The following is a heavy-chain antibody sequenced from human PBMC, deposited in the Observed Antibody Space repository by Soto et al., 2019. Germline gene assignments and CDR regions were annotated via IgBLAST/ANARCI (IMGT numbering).Heavy chain of an antibody. D-gene: IGHD2-21*02. V-gene: IGHV3-23*01. Sequence: PGGSLRLSCAASGFTFSSYAMSWVRQAPGKGLEWVSAISGSGGSTYYADSVKGRFTISRDNSNNTLYLQMNSLRGEDTALYYCARDDVSMVTTFLDYWGLGTLVTVSS. CDR2: ISGSGGST. CDR3: ARDDVSMVTTFLDY. J-gene: IGHJ4*02. CDR1: GFTFSSYA.